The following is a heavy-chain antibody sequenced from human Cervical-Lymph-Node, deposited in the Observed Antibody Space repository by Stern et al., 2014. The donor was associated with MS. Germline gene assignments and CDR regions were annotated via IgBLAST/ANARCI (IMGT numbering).Heavy chain of an antibody. J-gene: IGHJ2*01. D-gene: IGHD6-19*01. V-gene: IGHV5-51*03. Sequence: VQLVQSGAEVKKPGESLKISCKGSGYSFTRDWIGWVRQTPGKGLEWMGSIYLGDSETRYSPSFQGQVTISADKSISTAYLQWSSLKASDTAMYYCARLPDSGGWYGIWYFDLWGRGTLVTVSS. CDR1: GYSFTRDW. CDR2: IYLGDSET. CDR3: ARLPDSGGWYGIWYFDL.